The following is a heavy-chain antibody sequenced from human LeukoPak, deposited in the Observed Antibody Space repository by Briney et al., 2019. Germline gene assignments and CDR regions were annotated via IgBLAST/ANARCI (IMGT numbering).Heavy chain of an antibody. J-gene: IGHJ4*02. CDR2: ISSSGSTI. V-gene: IGHV3-48*03. CDR1: GFTFSSYE. D-gene: IGHD2-15*01. Sequence: GGSLRLSCAASGFTFSSYEMNWVRQAPGKGLERVSYISSSGSTIYYADSVKGRFTISRDNAKNSLYLQMNSLRAEDTAVYYCARDPINCSGGSCYQDYWGQGTLVTVSS. CDR3: ARDPINCSGGSCYQDY.